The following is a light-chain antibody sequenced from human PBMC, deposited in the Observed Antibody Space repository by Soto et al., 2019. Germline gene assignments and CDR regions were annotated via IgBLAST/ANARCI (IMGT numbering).Light chain of an antibody. Sequence: DIQMTQSPSTLSASVGDRVTITCRASQSFTGMLAWYQQKPGKAPKLLIYDASSLKSGVPSRFSGSGSGTEFTLTISSLQPDDFATYYCQQYHSYSPFGQGTKVDIK. CDR1: QSFTGM. V-gene: IGKV1-5*01. CDR3: QQYHSYSP. J-gene: IGKJ2*01. CDR2: DAS.